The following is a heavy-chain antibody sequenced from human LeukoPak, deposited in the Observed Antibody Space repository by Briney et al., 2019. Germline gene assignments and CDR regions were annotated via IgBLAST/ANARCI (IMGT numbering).Heavy chain of an antibody. D-gene: IGHD6-19*01. V-gene: IGHV3-23*01. CDR3: AKDQGWYSYFDY. J-gene: IGHJ4*02. CDR1: GFTLSSYA. CDR2: ISGSGGST. Sequence: GGSLRLSCAASGFTLSSYAMSWVRQAPGKGLEWVSAISGSGGSTYYADSVKGRFTISRDNSKNTLYLQMNSLRAEDTAVYYCAKDQGWYSYFDYWGQGTLVTVSS.